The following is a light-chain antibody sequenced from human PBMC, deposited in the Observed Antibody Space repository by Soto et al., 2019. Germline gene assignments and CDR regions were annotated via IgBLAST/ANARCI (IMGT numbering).Light chain of an antibody. Sequence: EIVLTQSPATLSLSPGERATLSCRASQSVNSYVAWYQQKPGQAPRLLIYDASNRATGIPARFSGSGSGTDFTLTISGLEPEDFVVYACQQRSSSITFGQGTRLEIK. CDR3: QQRSSSIT. J-gene: IGKJ5*01. CDR1: QSVNSY. CDR2: DAS. V-gene: IGKV3-11*01.